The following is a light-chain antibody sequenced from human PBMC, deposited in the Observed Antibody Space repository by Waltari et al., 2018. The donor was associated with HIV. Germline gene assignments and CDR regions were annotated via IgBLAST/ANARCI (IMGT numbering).Light chain of an antibody. CDR1: SSNI. Sequence: QSVLTQPPSVSGTPGQRVTISCSGSSSNIHWYQQLPGTAPKLLIYRNNQRPSGVPDRFSGSKSGTSASLAISGLRSEDEADYYCSSYTSSSTLNVVFGGGTKLTVL. V-gene: IGLV1-47*01. CDR3: SSYTSSSTLNVV. CDR2: RNN. J-gene: IGLJ2*01.